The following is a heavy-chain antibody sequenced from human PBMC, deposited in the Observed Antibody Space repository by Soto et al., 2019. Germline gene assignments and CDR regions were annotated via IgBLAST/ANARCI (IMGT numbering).Heavy chain of an antibody. CDR2: IYPGDSDT. V-gene: IGHV5-51*01. Sequence: PGESLKISCKGSGYSFTSYWIGWVRQMPGKGLEWMGIIYPGDSDTRYSPSFQGQVTISADKSISTAYLQWSSLKASDTAMYYCARSRFRYYDYVWGSYPLLPFDYWGQGTLVTVSS. CDR1: GYSFTSYW. D-gene: IGHD3-16*02. J-gene: IGHJ4*02. CDR3: ARSRFRYYDYVWGSYPLLPFDY.